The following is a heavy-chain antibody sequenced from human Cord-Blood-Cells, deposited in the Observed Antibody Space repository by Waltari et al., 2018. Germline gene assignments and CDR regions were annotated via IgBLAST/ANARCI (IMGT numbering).Heavy chain of an antibody. D-gene: IGHD6-6*01. Sequence: QVQLVQSGAEVKKPGSSVKVSCKASGGTFSSYAISWVRPAPGPGLEWMGGIIPIFGTANYAQKFQGRVTITADESTSTAYMELSSLRSEDTAVYYCARAPARGEQLVNNWFDPWGQGTLVTVSS. CDR1: GGTFSSYA. J-gene: IGHJ5*02. V-gene: IGHV1-69*01. CDR2: IIPIFGTA. CDR3: ARAPARGEQLVNNWFDP.